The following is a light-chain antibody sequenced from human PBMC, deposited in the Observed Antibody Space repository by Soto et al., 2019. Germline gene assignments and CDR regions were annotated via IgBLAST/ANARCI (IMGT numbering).Light chain of an antibody. CDR2: DAS. Sequence: EIVLTQSPGTLSLSPGERATLSCRASQSVSSSYLVWYQQKPGQAPRLLIYDASNRATGIPARFSGSGSGTDFTLTISSLEPEDVAVYYCQQRGNRPPWTFGQGTKV. J-gene: IGKJ1*01. CDR1: QSVSSSY. V-gene: IGKV3D-20*02. CDR3: QQRGNRPPWT.